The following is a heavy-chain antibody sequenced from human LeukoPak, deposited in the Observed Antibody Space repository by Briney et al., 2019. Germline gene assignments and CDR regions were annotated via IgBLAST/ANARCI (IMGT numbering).Heavy chain of an antibody. D-gene: IGHD3-10*01. Sequence: ASVKVSCKASGYTFTSYGISWVRQAPGQGLEWMGWISAYNGNTNYAQKLQGRVTMTTDTSTSTAYMELRSLRSDDTAVYYCARFTMVRGVRGDFDYWGQGTLVTVSS. CDR2: ISAYNGNT. V-gene: IGHV1-18*01. CDR1: GYTFTSYG. CDR3: ARFTMVRGVRGDFDY. J-gene: IGHJ4*02.